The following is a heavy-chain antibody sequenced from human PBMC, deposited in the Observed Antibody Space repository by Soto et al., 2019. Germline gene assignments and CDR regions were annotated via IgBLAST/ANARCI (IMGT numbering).Heavy chain of an antibody. V-gene: IGHV3-7*01. J-gene: IGHJ4*02. CDR2: IKQDGSEK. D-gene: IGHD3-3*01. CDR1: GFTFSSYW. CDR3: AREEYDFWSGYDRKRFDY. Sequence: EVQLVESGGGLVQPGGSLRLSCAASGFTFSSYWMSWVRQAPGKGLEWVANIKQDGSEKYYVDSVKGRFTISRDNAKNSLYLQMNSPRAEDTAVYYCAREEYDFWSGYDRKRFDYWGQGTLVTVSS.